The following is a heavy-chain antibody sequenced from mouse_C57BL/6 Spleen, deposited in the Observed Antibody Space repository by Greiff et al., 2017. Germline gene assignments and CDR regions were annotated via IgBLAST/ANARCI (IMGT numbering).Heavy chain of an antibody. J-gene: IGHJ3*01. CDR3: TRRETGYDYDGSWFAY. CDR2: IDPETGGT. Sequence: QVQLKQSGAELVRPGASVTLSCKASGYTFTDYEMHWVKQTPVHGLEWIGAIDPETGGTAYNQKFKGKAILTADKSSSTAYMELRSLTSEDSAVYYCTRRETGYDYDGSWFAYWGQGTLVTVSA. V-gene: IGHV1-15*01. CDR1: GYTFTDYE. D-gene: IGHD2-4*01.